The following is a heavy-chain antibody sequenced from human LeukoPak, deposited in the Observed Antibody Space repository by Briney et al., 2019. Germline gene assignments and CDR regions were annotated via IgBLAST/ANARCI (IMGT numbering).Heavy chain of an antibody. CDR1: GGSFSGYY. V-gene: IGHV4-34*01. D-gene: IGHD2-2*01. Sequence: SETLSLTCAVYGGSFSGYYWSWIRRPPGKGLEWIGEINHSGSTNYNPSLKSRVTISVDTSKNQFSLKLSSVTAADTAVYYCASFVPAARVDYWGQGPLVTVSS. J-gene: IGHJ4*02. CDR3: ASFVPAARVDY. CDR2: INHSGST.